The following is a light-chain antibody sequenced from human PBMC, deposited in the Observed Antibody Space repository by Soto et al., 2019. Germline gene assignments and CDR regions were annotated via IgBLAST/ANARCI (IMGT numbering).Light chain of an antibody. Sequence: DIHLTQSPSFLSASVGDRVTITCRRSQAVPNNMAWYQQKPGKPPKLLIYEESTLHSGVPSRFSGRKSGTPFTLTIDSLQPEDFATYYCQQVKTYPRTFGGGTKVEIK. CDR1: QAVPNN. V-gene: IGKV1-9*01. J-gene: IGKJ4*01. CDR2: EES. CDR3: QQVKTYPRT.